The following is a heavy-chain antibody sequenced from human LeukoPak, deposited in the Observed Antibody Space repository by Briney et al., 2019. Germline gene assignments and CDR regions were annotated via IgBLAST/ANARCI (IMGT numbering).Heavy chain of an antibody. CDR2: IIPILGIA. Sequence: GASVKVSCKASGGTFSSYTISWVRQAPGQGLEWMGRIIPILGIANYAQKFQGRVTITADKSTSTAYMELSSLRSEDTAVYYCARTGGYCSGGSCYPNYGMDVWGQGSTVTVSS. CDR1: GGTFSSYT. V-gene: IGHV1-69*02. J-gene: IGHJ6*02. D-gene: IGHD2-15*01. CDR3: ARTGGYCSGGSCYPNYGMDV.